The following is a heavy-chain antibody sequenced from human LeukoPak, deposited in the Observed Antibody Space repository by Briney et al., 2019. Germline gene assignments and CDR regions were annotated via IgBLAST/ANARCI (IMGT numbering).Heavy chain of an antibody. CDR2: IYYSGST. CDR1: GDSISSSSYY. V-gene: IGHV4-39*01. D-gene: IGHD3-3*01. CDR3: ASHDFWSGYPKFDY. J-gene: IGHJ4*02. Sequence: SETLSLTCTVSGDSISSSSYYWGWIRQPPGKGLEWIGSIYYSGSTYYNPSLKSRVTISVDTSKNQFSLKLSSATAADTAVYSCASHDFWSGYPKFDYWGQGTLVTVSS.